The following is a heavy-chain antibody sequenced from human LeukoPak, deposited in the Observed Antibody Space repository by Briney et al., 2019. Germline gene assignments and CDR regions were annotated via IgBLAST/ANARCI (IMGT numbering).Heavy chain of an antibody. CDR3: AKDFRIGYSAHFDY. D-gene: IGHD2-21*01. J-gene: IGHJ4*02. Sequence: SETLSLTCTVSGGSITSGGYFWSWIRQHPGKGLECIGHISYSGSTYYTPSLKSRVTISADTSKNQYSLKLSSVTAADTAVYYCAKDFRIGYSAHFDYWGQGALVTVSS. CDR1: GGSITSGGYF. CDR2: ISYSGST. V-gene: IGHV4-31*03.